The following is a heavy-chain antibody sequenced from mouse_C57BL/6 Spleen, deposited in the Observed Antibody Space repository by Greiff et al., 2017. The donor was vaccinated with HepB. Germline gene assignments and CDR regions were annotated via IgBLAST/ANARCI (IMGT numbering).Heavy chain of an antibody. CDR1: GYTFTSYD. Sequence: VKLQESGPELVKPGASVKLSCKASGYTFTSYDINWVKQRPGQGLEWIGWIYPRDGSTKYNEKFKGKATLTVDTSSSTAYMELHSLTSEDSAVYFCAIDPFAYWGQGTLVTVSA. CDR3: AIDPFAY. V-gene: IGHV1-85*01. CDR2: IYPRDGST. J-gene: IGHJ3*01.